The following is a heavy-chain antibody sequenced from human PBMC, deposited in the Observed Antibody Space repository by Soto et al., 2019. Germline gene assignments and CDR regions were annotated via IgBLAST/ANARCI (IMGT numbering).Heavy chain of an antibody. D-gene: IGHD3-9*01. CDR2: ISGSGVST. Sequence: PGGSLRLSCAASGFAFSTHAMNWVRQAPGKGLAWVSGISGSGVSTYYADSVKGRFTTSRDNSKNTLYLQMNSLRAEDAAVYYCAKGAWYYDILTGYGYFDYWGQGTLVTVSS. V-gene: IGHV3-23*01. CDR1: GFAFSTHA. J-gene: IGHJ4*02. CDR3: AKGAWYYDILTGYGYFDY.